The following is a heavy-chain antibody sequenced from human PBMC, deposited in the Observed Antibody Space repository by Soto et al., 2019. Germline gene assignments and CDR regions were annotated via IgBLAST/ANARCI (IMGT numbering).Heavy chain of an antibody. Sequence: GGSLSLSCAASGFTFSSYSMNWVRQAPGKGLEWVSSISSSSSYIYYADSVKGRFTISRDNDKNSLYLQMNSLRAEDSAVYYCARIAASVNDAFDIWGQGTMVTVSS. CDR3: ARIAASVNDAFDI. CDR1: GFTFSSYS. CDR2: ISSSSSYI. D-gene: IGHD6-13*01. J-gene: IGHJ3*02. V-gene: IGHV3-21*01.